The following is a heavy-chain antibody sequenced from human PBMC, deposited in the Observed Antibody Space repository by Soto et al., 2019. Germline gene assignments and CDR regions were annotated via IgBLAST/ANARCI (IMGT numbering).Heavy chain of an antibody. CDR3: ASERHGSGSYPFDY. CDR2: INHSGST. D-gene: IGHD3-10*01. Sequence: QVQLQQWGAGLLKPSETLSLTCAVYGGSFSGYYWSWIRQPPGKGLEWIGEINHSGSTNYNPSLKSRVTISVDTSKNQFSLKLSSVTAADTAVYYCASERHGSGSYPFDYWGQGTLVTVSS. V-gene: IGHV4-34*01. CDR1: GGSFSGYY. J-gene: IGHJ4*02.